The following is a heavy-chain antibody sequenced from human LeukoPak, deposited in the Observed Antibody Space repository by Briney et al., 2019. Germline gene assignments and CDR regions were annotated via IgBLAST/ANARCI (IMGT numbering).Heavy chain of an antibody. CDR1: GYTFTGYY. CDR3: ARGRYYYGSGSPSGMDV. J-gene: IGHJ6*02. D-gene: IGHD3-10*01. Sequence: ASVKVSCKASGYTFTGYYMHWVRQAPGQGLEWMGWINPNSGGTNYAQKFQGWVTMTRDTSISTAYMELSRLRSDDTAVYYCARGRYYYGSGSPSGMDVWGQGTTVTVSS. CDR2: INPNSGGT. V-gene: IGHV1-2*04.